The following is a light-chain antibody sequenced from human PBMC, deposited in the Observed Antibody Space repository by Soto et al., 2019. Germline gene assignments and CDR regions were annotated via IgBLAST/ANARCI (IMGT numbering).Light chain of an antibody. CDR2: EVR. CDR3: CSSTTSSTRV. V-gene: IGLV2-14*03. Sequence: QSALTQPASVSGSPGQSITISCTGTSSDVGAYDFVSWYQQHPDKAPKLMIYEVRNRPSGVSNRCSGSKSVNTATLTISGLQAEDEADYYCCSSTTSSTRVFGTGTKVTVL. CDR1: SSDVGAYDF. J-gene: IGLJ1*01.